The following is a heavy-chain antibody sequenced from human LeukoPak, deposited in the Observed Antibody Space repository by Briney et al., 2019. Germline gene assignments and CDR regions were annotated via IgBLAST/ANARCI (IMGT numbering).Heavy chain of an antibody. CDR2: IKQDGSEK. CDR3: AKSISYGDYRANWYFDL. J-gene: IGHJ2*01. D-gene: IGHD4-17*01. Sequence: GGSLRLSCAASGFTFRNYWMSWVRQAPGKGLEWVANIKQDGSEKYYVDSVKGRFTISRDNSKNTLYLQMNSLRAEDTAVYYCAKSISYGDYRANWYFDLWGRGTLVTDSS. CDR1: GFTFRNYW. V-gene: IGHV3-7*03.